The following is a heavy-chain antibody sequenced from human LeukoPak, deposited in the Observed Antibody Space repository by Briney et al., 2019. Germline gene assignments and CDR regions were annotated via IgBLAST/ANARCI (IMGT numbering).Heavy chain of an antibody. CDR2: INHSGST. V-gene: IGHV4-34*01. Sequence: NPSETLSLTCSVYGGSFRGYYWSWIRQPPGKGLEWIGEINHSGSTNYNPSLKSRVTISVDTSKNQFSLKLSSVTAADTAVYYCAREEYYFDYWGQGTLVTVSS. J-gene: IGHJ4*02. CDR3: AREEYYFDY. CDR1: GGSFRGYY.